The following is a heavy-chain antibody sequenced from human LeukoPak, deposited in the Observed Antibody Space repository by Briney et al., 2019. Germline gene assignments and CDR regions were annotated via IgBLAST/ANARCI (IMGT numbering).Heavy chain of an antibody. CDR2: INHSGNT. V-gene: IGHV4-34*01. J-gene: IGHJ4*02. CDR3: ARGSNSGSYYNPFDY. CDR1: GGSFSGYY. D-gene: IGHD3-10*01. Sequence: SETLSLTCAVYGGSFSGYYWSWIRQPPGKGLEWIGEINHSGNTNYNPSLKSRVTISVDTSKKQFSLKLSSVTAADTAVYYCARGSNSGSYYNPFDYWGQGTLVTVSS.